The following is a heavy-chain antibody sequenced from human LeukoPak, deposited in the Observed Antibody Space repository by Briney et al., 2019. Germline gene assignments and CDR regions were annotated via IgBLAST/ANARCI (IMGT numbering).Heavy chain of an antibody. CDR3: SRPYYYDSRIDP. V-gene: IGHV4-30-4*01. J-gene: IGHJ5*02. CDR2: MYYSGST. D-gene: IGHD3-22*01. Sequence: NTSETLSLTCTVSGGSISSGDYYWSCIRQPPGKGLEWIAYMYYSGSTYYNPSLKSRVTMSADTSKNQLSLKLSSVTAADTAVYYCSRPYYYDSRIDPWGQGILVTVSS. CDR1: GGSISSGDYY.